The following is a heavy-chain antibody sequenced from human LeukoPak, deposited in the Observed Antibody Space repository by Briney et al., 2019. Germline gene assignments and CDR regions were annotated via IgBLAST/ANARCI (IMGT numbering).Heavy chain of an antibody. Sequence: SQTLSLTCTVSGGSISSGDYYWSWIRQPPGKGLEWIGYIYYSGSTYYNPSLKSRVTISVDTSKNQFSLKLSSVTAADTAVYYCAGGYYDSSCYRESGFGYYYYYGMDVWGQGTTVTVSS. CDR1: GGSISSGDYY. J-gene: IGHJ6*02. CDR2: IYYSGST. D-gene: IGHD3-22*01. CDR3: AGGYYDSSCYRESGFGYYYYYGMDV. V-gene: IGHV4-30-4*01.